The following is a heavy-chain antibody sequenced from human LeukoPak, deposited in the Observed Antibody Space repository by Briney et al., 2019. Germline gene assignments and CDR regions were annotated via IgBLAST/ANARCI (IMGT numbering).Heavy chain of an antibody. D-gene: IGHD3-3*01. Sequence: SETLSLTCAVSGGSISSGDYYWSWIRQPPGKGLEWIGYIYYSGRTYYNPSLKSRVTISVDTSKNQFSLKLSSVTAADTAVYYCARDRYDSYPMDVWGQGTTVTVSS. CDR3: ARDRYDSYPMDV. J-gene: IGHJ6*02. V-gene: IGHV4-31*11. CDR2: IYYSGRT. CDR1: GGSISSGDYY.